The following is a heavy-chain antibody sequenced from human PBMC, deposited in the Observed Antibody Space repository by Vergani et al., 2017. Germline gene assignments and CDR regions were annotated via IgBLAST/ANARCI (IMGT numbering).Heavy chain of an antibody. J-gene: IGHJ4*02. CDR2: IKQDGSEK. Sequence: EVQLVESGGGVVRPGGSLRLSCAASGFTFSSYWMSWVRQAPGKGLEWVANIKQDGSEKYYVDSVKGRFTISRDNAKNSLYLQMNSLRAEDTAVYYCARDRQQWLEPVLDYWGQGTLVTVSS. CDR3: ARDRQQWLEPVLDY. D-gene: IGHD6-19*01. CDR1: GFTFSSYW. V-gene: IGHV3-7*01.